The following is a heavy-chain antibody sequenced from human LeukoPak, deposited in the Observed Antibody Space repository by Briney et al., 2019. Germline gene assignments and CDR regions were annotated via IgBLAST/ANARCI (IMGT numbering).Heavy chain of an antibody. V-gene: IGHV3-23*01. J-gene: IGHJ4*02. Sequence: GGSLRLSCAASGFTFSSYAMSWVRQAPGKGLEWASAISGSGGSTYYADSVKGRFTISRENSKNTLYLQMNSLRAEDTAVYYCAKAPGPSVVVTAISDYWGQGTLVTVSS. D-gene: IGHD2-21*02. CDR1: GFTFSSYA. CDR2: ISGSGGST. CDR3: AKAPGPSVVVTAISDY.